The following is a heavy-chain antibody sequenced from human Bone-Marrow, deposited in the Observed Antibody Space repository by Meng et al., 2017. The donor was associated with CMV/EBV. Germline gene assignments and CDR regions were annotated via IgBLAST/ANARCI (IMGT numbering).Heavy chain of an antibody. CDR2: ISYDGSNK. V-gene: IGHV3-30-3*01. CDR1: GFTFSSYA. D-gene: IGHD2-2*01. J-gene: IGHJ5*02. Sequence: GESLKITCAASGFTFSSYAMHWVRQAPGKGLEWVAVISYDGSNKYYAESVKSRFTISRDNSKNTLYLQMNSLRAEDTAVYYCARDSRPNIVVVPAAILDPWGQGTLVTVSS. CDR3: ARDSRPNIVVVPAAILDP.